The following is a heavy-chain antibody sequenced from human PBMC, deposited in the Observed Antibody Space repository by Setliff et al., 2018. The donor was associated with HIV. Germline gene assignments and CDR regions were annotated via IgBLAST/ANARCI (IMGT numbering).Heavy chain of an antibody. CDR2: IYTSGST. Sequence: SETLSLTCTVSGDSVSRYYWSWIRQSPGKGLEWIGHIYTSGSTNYNPSLKSRVTISVDASKNQFSLKLSSVTAADTAGYYCARERSALLWKNWFDPWGQGTLVTVSS. J-gene: IGHJ5*02. D-gene: IGHD3-10*01. V-gene: IGHV4-4*08. CDR1: GDSVSRYY. CDR3: ARERSALLWKNWFDP.